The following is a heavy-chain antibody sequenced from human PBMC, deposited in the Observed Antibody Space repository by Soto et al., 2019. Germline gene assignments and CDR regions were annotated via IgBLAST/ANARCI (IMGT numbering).Heavy chain of an antibody. J-gene: IGHJ6*02. V-gene: IGHV3-33*06. Sequence: QTGGSLRLSCVASGFTFSSYGMHWVRQAPGKGLEWVAVMSYDGSHEYYADSVKGRFTISRDNSKTILYLQMNSLRLEDTAVYYCAKGSVLRVVEEPLAILGGVDVWGQGAMVTVSS. CDR1: GFTFSSYG. D-gene: IGHD2-8*01. CDR2: MSYDGSHE. CDR3: AKGSVLRVVEEPLAILGGVDV.